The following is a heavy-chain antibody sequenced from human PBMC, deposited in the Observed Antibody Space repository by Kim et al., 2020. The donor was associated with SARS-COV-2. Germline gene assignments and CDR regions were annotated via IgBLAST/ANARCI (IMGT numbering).Heavy chain of an antibody. Sequence: GGSLRLSCAASGFTFSSYAMSWVRQAPGKGLEWVSAISGSGGSTYYADSVKGRFTISRDNSKNTLYLQMNSLRAEDTAVYYCASHAHIIVVPKGFDPWGQGTLVTVSS. CDR3: ASHAHIIVVPKGFDP. D-gene: IGHD2-15*01. CDR2: ISGSGGST. CDR1: GFTFSSYA. J-gene: IGHJ5*02. V-gene: IGHV3-23*01.